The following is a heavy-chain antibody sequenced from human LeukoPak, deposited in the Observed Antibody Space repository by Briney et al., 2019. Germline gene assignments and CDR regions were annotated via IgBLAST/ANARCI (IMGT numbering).Heavy chain of an antibody. Sequence: ASVKVSCKASGYTFTSYGISWVRQAPGQGLEWMGWISAYNGNTNYAQKLQGRVTMTTDTSTSTAYMELRGLRSDDTAVYYCARWYYYDSSGYYTGVFDYWGQGTLVTVSS. CDR2: ISAYNGNT. D-gene: IGHD3-22*01. V-gene: IGHV1-18*01. CDR3: ARWYYYDSSGYYTGVFDY. CDR1: GYTFTSYG. J-gene: IGHJ4*02.